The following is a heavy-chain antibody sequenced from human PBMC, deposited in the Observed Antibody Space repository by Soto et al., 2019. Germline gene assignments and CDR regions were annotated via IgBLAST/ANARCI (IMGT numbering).Heavy chain of an antibody. J-gene: IGHJ4*02. CDR1: EFIFSSYA. V-gene: IGHV3-30-3*01. CDR2: ISYDGSNK. CDR3: ASGVEVGYYYDSSVCHEDFDY. Sequence: QVQLVESGGGVVQPGRSLRLSCAASEFIFSSYAMHWVRQAPDKGMEWVAVISYDGSNKYYADSVKGRFTISRDNSKNNLYLQMNSLRAEDTAAYYCASGVEVGYYYDSSVCHEDFDYWGQGTLVTVSS. D-gene: IGHD3-22*01.